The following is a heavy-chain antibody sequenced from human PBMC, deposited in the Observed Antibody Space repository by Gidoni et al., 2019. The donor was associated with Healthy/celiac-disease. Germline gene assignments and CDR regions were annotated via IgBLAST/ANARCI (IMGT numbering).Heavy chain of an antibody. CDR2: IRSKANSYAT. CDR1: GFTFSGSA. Sequence: EVQLVESGGGLVQPGGSLKLSCAASGFTFSGSAMHWVRQASGKGLEWVGRIRSKANSYATAYAASVKGRFTISRDDSKNTAYLQMNSLKTEDTAVYYCTRHLIAVAGTEFDYWGQGTLVTVSS. D-gene: IGHD6-19*01. V-gene: IGHV3-73*02. CDR3: TRHLIAVAGTEFDY. J-gene: IGHJ4*02.